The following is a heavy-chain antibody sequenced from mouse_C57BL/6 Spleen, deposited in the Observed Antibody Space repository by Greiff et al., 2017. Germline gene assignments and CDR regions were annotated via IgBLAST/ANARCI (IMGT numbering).Heavy chain of an antibody. D-gene: IGHD2-1*01. CDR3: AKMGGYGNYEDYAMDY. J-gene: IGHJ4*01. Sequence: QVQLKESGPGLVQPSQSLSITCTVSGFSLTSYGVHWVRQSPGKGLEWLGVIWRGGSTDYNAAFMSRLSITKDNSKSQVFFKMNSLQADDTAIYYCAKMGGYGNYEDYAMDYWGQGTSVTVSS. V-gene: IGHV2-5*01. CDR1: GFSLTSYG. CDR2: IWRGGST.